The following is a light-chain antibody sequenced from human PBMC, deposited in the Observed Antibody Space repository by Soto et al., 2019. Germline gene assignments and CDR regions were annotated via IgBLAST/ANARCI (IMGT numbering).Light chain of an antibody. CDR2: GAS. Sequence: EIVMTQSPATLSVSPGERATLSCRASQSVSSNLAWYQQKPGQAPRLLIYGASTRATGIPARFSGSGSGTEFTLTISSLQSEDFAVYYCQQYNNWPPIPFGQGTRLEIX. CDR1: QSVSSN. J-gene: IGKJ5*01. CDR3: QQYNNWPPIP. V-gene: IGKV3-15*01.